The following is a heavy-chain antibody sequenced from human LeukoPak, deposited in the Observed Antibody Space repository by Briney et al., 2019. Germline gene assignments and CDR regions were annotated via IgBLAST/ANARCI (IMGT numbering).Heavy chain of an antibody. J-gene: IGHJ6*03. CDR2: INSDGRRT. Sequence: GGSLRLSCAASGFTISNHWMHWVRHAPGKGLVWVSRINSDGRRTSYADSVKGRFTISRDNAKNTLYLQMNSLRPDDTAVYYCAREVEVVPATMGAYYYYYMDVWGKGTTVTVSS. V-gene: IGHV3-74*01. CDR3: AREVEVVPATMGAYYYYYMDV. D-gene: IGHD2-2*01. CDR1: GFTISNHW.